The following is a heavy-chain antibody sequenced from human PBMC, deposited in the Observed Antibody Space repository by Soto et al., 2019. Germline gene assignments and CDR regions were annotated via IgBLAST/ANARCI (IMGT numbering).Heavy chain of an antibody. CDR3: ARSYGDTATLGAFDI. J-gene: IGHJ3*02. CDR1: GGSISSSNW. CDR2: IYHSGST. V-gene: IGHV4-4*02. D-gene: IGHD5-18*01. Sequence: QVQLQESGPGLVKPSGTLSLTCAVSGGSISSSNWWSWVRQPPGKGLEWIGEIYHSGSTNYNPSLKSRVTISVDKSTNQFSLKLSSVTAADTAVYYCARSYGDTATLGAFDIWGQGTMVTVSS.